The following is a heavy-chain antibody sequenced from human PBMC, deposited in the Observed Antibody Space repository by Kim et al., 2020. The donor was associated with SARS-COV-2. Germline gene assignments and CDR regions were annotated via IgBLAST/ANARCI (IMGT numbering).Heavy chain of an antibody. Sequence: SETLSLTCAVYGGSFSGYYWSWIRQPPGKGLEWIGEINHSGSTNYNPSLKSRVTISVDTSKNQFSLKLSSVTAADTAVYYCARGPGSYYNWFDPWGQGTL. CDR2: INHSGST. V-gene: IGHV4-34*01. J-gene: IGHJ5*02. CDR3: ARGPGSYYNWFDP. CDR1: GGSFSGYY. D-gene: IGHD3-10*01.